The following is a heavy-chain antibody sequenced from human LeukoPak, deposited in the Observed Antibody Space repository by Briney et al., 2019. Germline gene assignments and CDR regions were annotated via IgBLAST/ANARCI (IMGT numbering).Heavy chain of an antibody. CDR1: GGSISSYY. V-gene: IGHV4-59*01. CDR2: IFYTGST. Sequence: SETLSLTCSVSGGSISSYYWSWIRQPPGKGLEWIGNIFYTGSTKYNPSLKSRVTISVDTSKNQLSLKLSSVTAAETAMYYCARPAHSYYDSASYGVAFDVWGQGKMATVSS. J-gene: IGHJ3*01. D-gene: IGHD3-22*01. CDR3: ARPAHSYYDSASYGVAFDV.